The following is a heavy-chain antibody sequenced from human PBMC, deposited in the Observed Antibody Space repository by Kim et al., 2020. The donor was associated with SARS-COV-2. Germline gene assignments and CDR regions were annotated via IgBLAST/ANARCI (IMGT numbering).Heavy chain of an antibody. CDR1: VFTFTSRA. Sequence: GGSLRLSCVASVFTFTSRAMSWVRHASGKGPEWLASFHNGVNPYYADSVRGRFTISRDITKDTLYLHINSLRAGDTALSYLAKDHPSNGWPAFDSWGQGT. CDR2: FHNGVNP. J-gene: IGHJ4*02. D-gene: IGHD6-19*01. V-gene: IGHV3-23*01. CDR3: AKDHPSNGWPAFDS.